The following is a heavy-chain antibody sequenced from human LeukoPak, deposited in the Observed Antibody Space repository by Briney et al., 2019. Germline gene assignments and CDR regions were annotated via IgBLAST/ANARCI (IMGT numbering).Heavy chain of an antibody. CDR3: AKDRVATTLFDY. Sequence: PGGSLRLSCAASGFTFSRYAMSWVRQAPGKGLEWVSAISGSGGSTYYADSVKGRFTISRDNSKNTLYLQMNSLRAEDTAVYYCAKDRVATTLFDYWGQGTLVTVSS. V-gene: IGHV3-23*01. CDR1: GFTFSRYA. CDR2: ISGSGGST. J-gene: IGHJ4*02. D-gene: IGHD5-12*01.